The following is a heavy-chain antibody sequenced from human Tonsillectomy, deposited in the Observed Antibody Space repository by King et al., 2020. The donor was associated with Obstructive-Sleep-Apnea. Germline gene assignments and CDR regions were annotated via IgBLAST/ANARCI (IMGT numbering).Heavy chain of an antibody. CDR1: TFTFSNYA. CDR3: ANGADTAMAHYGMDV. Sequence: QLVQSGGGLVQPGGSLRLSCAVSTFTFSNYAMSWVRQAPGKGLEWVSTISGSGGSTYYADSVKGRFTISRDNSKNTLYLQMNSLRAEDTALYFFANGADTAMAHYGMDVWGQGTTVTVSS. J-gene: IGHJ6*02. D-gene: IGHD5-18*01. V-gene: IGHV3-23*04. CDR2: ISGSGGST.